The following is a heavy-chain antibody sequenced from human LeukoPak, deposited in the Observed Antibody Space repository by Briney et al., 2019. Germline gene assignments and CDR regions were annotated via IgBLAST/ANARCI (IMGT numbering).Heavy chain of an antibody. Sequence: PSETLSLTCTVSGGSISSYYWSWIRQPPGKGLEWIGYIYYSGSTNYNPSLKSRVTISVDTSKNQFSLKQSSVTAADTAVYYCARVVVVTSTSHFDLWGRGTLATVSS. V-gene: IGHV4-59*01. CDR1: GGSISSYY. CDR2: IYYSGST. J-gene: IGHJ2*01. D-gene: IGHD2-15*01. CDR3: ARVVVVTSTSHFDL.